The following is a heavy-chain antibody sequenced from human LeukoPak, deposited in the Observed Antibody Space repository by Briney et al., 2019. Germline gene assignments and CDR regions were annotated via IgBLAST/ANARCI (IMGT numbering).Heavy chain of an antibody. Sequence: GGSLGLSCAASGFPFSSYSMTWVRQAPGKGLEWVANIKPDGTTKFYVDSVKGRFTISRDNALNSLYLQMNNLRAEDTAIYYCARSIPYGTTWYGRSDYWGQGTLVTVSS. D-gene: IGHD6-13*01. CDR3: ARSIPYGTTWYGRSDY. V-gene: IGHV3-7*03. CDR1: GFPFSSYS. CDR2: IKPDGTTK. J-gene: IGHJ4*02.